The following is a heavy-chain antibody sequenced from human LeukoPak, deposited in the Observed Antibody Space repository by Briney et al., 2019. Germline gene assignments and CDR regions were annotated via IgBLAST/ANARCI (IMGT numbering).Heavy chain of an antibody. CDR2: MNANSGGT. V-gene: IGHV1-2*02. Sequence: ASVKVSCKAPGYTFTGYYMHWVRQAPGQGLEWMGWMNANSGGTKYAQKFQGRVTMTRDTSISTAYMELSRLRSDDTAVYYCARDGNDGAFDIWGQGTMVTVSS. CDR1: GYTFTGYY. J-gene: IGHJ3*02. D-gene: IGHD4-23*01. CDR3: ARDGNDGAFDI.